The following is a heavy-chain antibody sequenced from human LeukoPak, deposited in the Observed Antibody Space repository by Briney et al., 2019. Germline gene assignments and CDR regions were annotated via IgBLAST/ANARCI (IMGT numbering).Heavy chain of an antibody. CDR2: INHSGST. Sequence: KSSETLSLTCAVYGGSFSGYYWSWIRQPPGKGLEWIGEINHSGSTNYNPSLKSRVTISVDTSKNQFSLKLSSVTAADTAVYYCARRSLGYCSSTSCYTENAFDIWGQGTMVTVSS. V-gene: IGHV4-34*01. CDR3: ARRSLGYCSSTSCYTENAFDI. J-gene: IGHJ3*02. CDR1: GGSFSGYY. D-gene: IGHD2-2*02.